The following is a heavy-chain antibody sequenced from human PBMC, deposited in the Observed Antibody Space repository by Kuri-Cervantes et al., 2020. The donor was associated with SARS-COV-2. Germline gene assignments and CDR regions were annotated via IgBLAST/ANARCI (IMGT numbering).Heavy chain of an antibody. V-gene: IGHV3-23*01. D-gene: IGHD3-22*01. CDR3: ARGSPYYYDSSGYYNPYYFDY. J-gene: IGHJ4*02. Sequence: GESLKISCAASGFTFSSYAMSWVRQAPGKGLEWVSAISGSGGSTYYADSVKGRFTISRDNSKNTLYLQMNSLRAEDTAVYYCARGSPYYYDSSGYYNPYYFDYWGQGTLVTVSS. CDR1: GFTFSSYA. CDR2: ISGSGGST.